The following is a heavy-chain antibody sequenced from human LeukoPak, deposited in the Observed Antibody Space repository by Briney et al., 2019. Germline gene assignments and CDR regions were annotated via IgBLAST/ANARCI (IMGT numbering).Heavy chain of an antibody. D-gene: IGHD3-22*01. CDR2: VNHSGST. Sequence: SETLSLTCAVYGGSFSGYYWSWIREHPGKGLEWIGEVNHSGSTNYNPSLKSRVTISVDTSKNLFSLNLSSVTAADTAVYYCARGGGRVVVIGYYFMDVWGKGTTVTVSS. V-gene: IGHV4-34*01. CDR3: ARGGGRVVVIGYYFMDV. J-gene: IGHJ6*03. CDR1: GGSFSGYY.